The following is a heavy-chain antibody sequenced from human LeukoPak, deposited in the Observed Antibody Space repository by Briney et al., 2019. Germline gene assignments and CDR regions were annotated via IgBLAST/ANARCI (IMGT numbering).Heavy chain of an antibody. V-gene: IGHV3-30*02. CDR3: ANIVPAPFDI. Sequence: PGGSLRLSCAASGFTFSSYGMHWVRQAPGKGLEWVAFIRYDGSNKYYADSVKGRFTISRDNSKNTLYLQMNSLRAEDTAVYYCANIVPAPFDIWGQGTMVTVSS. D-gene: IGHD1-26*01. CDR1: GFTFSSYG. CDR2: IRYDGSNK. J-gene: IGHJ3*02.